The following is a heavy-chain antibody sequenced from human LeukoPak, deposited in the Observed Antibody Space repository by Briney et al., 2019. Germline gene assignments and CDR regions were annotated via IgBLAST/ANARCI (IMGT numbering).Heavy chain of an antibody. CDR2: IKGDGIST. D-gene: IGHD3-3*01. CDR1: GFDFSSNW. CDR3: AKDHYWSIDY. Sequence: GGSLRLSCAASGFDFSSNWMHWVRHAPGQGLVWVSRIKGDGISTNYADSVKGQFTISRDIAKNTLYLQMNSLRAEDTGVYYCAKDHYWSIDYWGRGTLVTVSS. V-gene: IGHV3-74*01. J-gene: IGHJ4*02.